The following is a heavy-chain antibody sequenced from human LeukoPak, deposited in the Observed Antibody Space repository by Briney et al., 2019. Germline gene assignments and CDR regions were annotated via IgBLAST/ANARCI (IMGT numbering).Heavy chain of an antibody. CDR1: GYTFSSYG. Sequence: ASVKVSCKASGYTFSSYGMNWVRQAPGQGPQWMGWIDTDTGTPTYAQGFTGRFVFSLDTSVSTAYLQISSLKAEDTAVYYCARDNGPYSSGYYGHWGQGTLVTVSS. CDR3: ARDNGPYSSGYYGH. V-gene: IGHV7-4-1*02. CDR2: IDTDTGTP. D-gene: IGHD3-22*01. J-gene: IGHJ4*02.